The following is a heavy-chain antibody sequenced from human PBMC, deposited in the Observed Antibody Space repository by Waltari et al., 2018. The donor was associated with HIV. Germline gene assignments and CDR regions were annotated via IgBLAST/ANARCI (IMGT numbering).Heavy chain of an antibody. Sequence: QLQLQESGPGLVKPSETLSLPCTVSGRSISRRSYSWGWIGQPPGKGLEWIGSIYYSGSTYYNPSLKSRVTISVDTSKNQFSLKLSSVTAADTAVYYCARLGFYSGSYPNWFDPWGQGTLVTVSS. CDR1: GRSISRRSYS. J-gene: IGHJ5*02. D-gene: IGHD1-26*01. CDR2: IYYSGST. CDR3: ARLGFYSGSYPNWFDP. V-gene: IGHV4-39*07.